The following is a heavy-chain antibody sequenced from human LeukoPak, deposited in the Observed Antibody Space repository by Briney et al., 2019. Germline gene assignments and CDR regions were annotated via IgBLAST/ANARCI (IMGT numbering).Heavy chain of an antibody. CDR2: IYYSGST. V-gene: IGHV4-59*08. J-gene: IGHJ4*02. Sequence: SETQSLTCTVSGGSISSYYWSWVRQPPGKGLEWIGHIYYSGSTKYNPSLKSRVTMSVDTSKNQFSLKLSSVTAADTAVYYCARHISSGWDYWGQGTLVTVSS. CDR1: GGSISSYY. D-gene: IGHD6-19*01. CDR3: ARHISSGWDY.